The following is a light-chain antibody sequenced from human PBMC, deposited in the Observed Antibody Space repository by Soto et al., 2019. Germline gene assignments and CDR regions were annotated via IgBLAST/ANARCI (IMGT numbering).Light chain of an antibody. V-gene: IGKV3-15*01. CDR1: QSVSDN. CDR2: GAS. Sequence: TLSLSPGESATLSCRASQSVSDNLAWYQQRPGQGPRLLIYGASTRATGIPARFSGSGSGTEFTLTISNLQAEDFAVYYCQQFNNWPHTFGQGTRLE. J-gene: IGKJ5*01. CDR3: QQFNNWPHT.